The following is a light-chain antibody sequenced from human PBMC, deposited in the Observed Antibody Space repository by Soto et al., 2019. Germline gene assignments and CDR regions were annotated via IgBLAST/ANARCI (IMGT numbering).Light chain of an antibody. Sequence: DIQMTQSPSTLSASVGDRVTITCRPSQSISSWLAWYQQKPGKAPKLLIYKASSLESGVPSRCSGSGSGTEFTLTISRLQPDDFATYYCQQYNSYSRTFGQGTKVEIK. V-gene: IGKV1-5*03. CDR2: KAS. J-gene: IGKJ1*01. CDR3: QQYNSYSRT. CDR1: QSISSW.